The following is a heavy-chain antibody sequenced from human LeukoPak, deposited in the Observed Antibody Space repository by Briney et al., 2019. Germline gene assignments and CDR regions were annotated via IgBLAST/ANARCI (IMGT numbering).Heavy chain of an antibody. CDR2: IIPTFGTT. J-gene: IGHJ4*02. Sequence: SVKVSCKASGGTLSSYAISWVRQAPGQGLEWMGGIIPTFGTTSYAQKFQGRVTITADESTSTAYMELTSLRSEDTAVYYCARTSIVAARPRGLDYWGQGTLVTVSS. D-gene: IGHD6-13*01. CDR3: ARTSIVAARPRGLDY. V-gene: IGHV1-69*01. CDR1: GGTLSSYA.